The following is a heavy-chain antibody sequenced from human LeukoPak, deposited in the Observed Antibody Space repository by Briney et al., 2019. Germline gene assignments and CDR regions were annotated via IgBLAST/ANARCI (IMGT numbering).Heavy chain of an antibody. CDR1: GFTFRSHG. CDR3: AKETPLGSSWFGP. CDR2: ISYDGSDK. D-gene: IGHD1-26*01. V-gene: IGHV3-30*18. J-gene: IGHJ5*02. Sequence: TGGSLRLSCAASGFTFRSHGMHWVRQAPGKGLEWAAVISYDGSDKQYADSVKGRFIISRDNSKNTLYLQMNSLRVEDTAVCYCAKETPLGSSWFGPWGQGTLVTVSS.